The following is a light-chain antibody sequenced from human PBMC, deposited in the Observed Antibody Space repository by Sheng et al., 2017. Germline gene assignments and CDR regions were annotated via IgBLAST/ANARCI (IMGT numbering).Light chain of an antibody. J-gene: IGKJ2*01. Sequence: DIVMTQSPDSLAVSLGERATINCKSSQSVFYSSNNENYLAWYQHKPGQPPRLLIYWASTRESGVPDRFSGSGSGTDFTLTISSLQAEDVAVYYCQQYYTTPFTFGQGTKLE. CDR2: WAS. CDR3: QQYYTTPFT. V-gene: IGKV4-1*01. CDR1: QSVFYSSNNENY.